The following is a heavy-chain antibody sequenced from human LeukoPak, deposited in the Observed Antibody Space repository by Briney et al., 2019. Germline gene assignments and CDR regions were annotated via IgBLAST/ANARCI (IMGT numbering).Heavy chain of an antibody. Sequence: SETLSLTCTVSDGSISTYYWSWIRQPPGKGLEWIGYIYYSGSTNYNPSLKTRVTISVDTSKNQFSLKLSSVTAADTAVYYCARGYFDHFDAFDLWGQGTMVTVSS. D-gene: IGHD3-9*01. CDR3: ARGYFDHFDAFDL. CDR2: IYYSGST. V-gene: IGHV4-59*01. CDR1: DGSISTYY. J-gene: IGHJ3*01.